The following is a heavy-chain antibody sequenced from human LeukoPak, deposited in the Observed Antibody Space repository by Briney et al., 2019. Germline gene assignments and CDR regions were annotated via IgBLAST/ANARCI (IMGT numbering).Heavy chain of an antibody. CDR2: ISGSGGST. CDR3: AKDVPYYDFWSGYYTRWFDP. J-gene: IGHJ5*02. D-gene: IGHD3-3*01. Sequence: GGSLRLSCAASGFTFSSYAMSWVRQAPGKGLEWVSAISGSGGSTYYADSVKGRFTISRDNSKNTLYLQMNSLRAEDTAVYYCAKDVPYYDFWSGYYTRWFDPWGQGTLVTVSP. CDR1: GFTFSSYA. V-gene: IGHV3-23*01.